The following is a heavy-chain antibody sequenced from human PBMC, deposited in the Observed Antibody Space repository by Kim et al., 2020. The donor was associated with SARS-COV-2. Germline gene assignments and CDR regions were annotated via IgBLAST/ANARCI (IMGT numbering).Heavy chain of an antibody. J-gene: IGHJ3*02. V-gene: IGHV3-53*01. Sequence: VKGRFTIARDNSKNTLDLQMNSLRAEDTAVYYCASQYYYDSSGQGGAVDIWGQGTMVTVSS. CDR3: ASQYYYDSSGQGGAVDI. D-gene: IGHD3-22*01.